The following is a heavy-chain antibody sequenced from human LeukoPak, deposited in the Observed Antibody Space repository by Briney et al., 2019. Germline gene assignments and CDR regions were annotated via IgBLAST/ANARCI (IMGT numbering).Heavy chain of an antibody. Sequence: GGSLRLSCAASGFTFSSYWMSWVRQAPGKGLEWVANIKQDGSNKYYADSVKVRFTISRDNSKNTLYLQMNSLRAEDTAAYYCAKVGYCSSTSCQLRDYWGQGTLVTVSS. D-gene: IGHD2-2*01. CDR3: AKVGYCSSTSCQLRDY. CDR2: IKQDGSNK. V-gene: IGHV3-7*01. J-gene: IGHJ4*02. CDR1: GFTFSSYW.